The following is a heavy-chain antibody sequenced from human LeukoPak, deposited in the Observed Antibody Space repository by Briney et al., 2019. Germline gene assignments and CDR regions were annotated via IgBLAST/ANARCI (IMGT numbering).Heavy chain of an antibody. D-gene: IGHD3-16*02. Sequence: SEALSLTCTVSGGSISSYYWSWIRQPPGKGLEWIGYIYYSGSTNYNPSLKSRVTISVDTSKNQFSLKLSSVTAADTAVYYCARARYYDYIWGSYREYYFDYWGQGTLVTVSS. CDR2: IYYSGST. J-gene: IGHJ4*02. CDR3: ARARYYDYIWGSYREYYFDY. CDR1: GGSISSYY. V-gene: IGHV4-59*01.